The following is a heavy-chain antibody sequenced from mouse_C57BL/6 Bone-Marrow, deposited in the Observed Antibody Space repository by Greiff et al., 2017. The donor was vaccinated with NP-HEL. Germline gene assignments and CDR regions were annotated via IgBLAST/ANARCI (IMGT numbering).Heavy chain of an antibody. CDR2: ISHGGSYT. CDR3: ARSTVGGYYAMDY. D-gene: IGHD1-1*01. J-gene: IGHJ4*01. V-gene: IGHV5-4*01. CDR1: GFTFSSYA. Sequence: EVQLVESGGGLVKPGGSLKLSCAASGFTFSSYAMSWVRQTPEKRLEWVATISHGGSYTYYPDNVKGRFTISRDNAKNNLYLQMSHLKSEDTAMYYCARSTVGGYYAMDYWGQGTSVTVSS.